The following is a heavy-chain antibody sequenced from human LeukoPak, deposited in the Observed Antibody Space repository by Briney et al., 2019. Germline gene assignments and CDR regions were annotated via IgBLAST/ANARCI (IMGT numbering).Heavy chain of an antibody. CDR2: FDPVDGET. CDR3: AILLEDYAFSTGSAKDY. D-gene: IGHD3-3*01. CDR1: GYSLTQLS. V-gene: IGHV1-24*01. J-gene: IGHJ4*02. Sequence: ASVKVSCKVSGYSLTQLSMHWVRQGIGRGLEWMGGFDPVDGETIYAQKFQGRVTMTENTSTDTAYMELSSLRSDDTAVYYCAILLEDYAFSTGSAKDYWGQGTLVTVSS.